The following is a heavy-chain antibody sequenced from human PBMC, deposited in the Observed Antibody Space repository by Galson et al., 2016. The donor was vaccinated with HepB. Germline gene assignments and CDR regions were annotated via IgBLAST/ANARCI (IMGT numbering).Heavy chain of an antibody. D-gene: IGHD5-18*01. J-gene: IGHJ4*02. Sequence: SQRLSCAASGFTFSTYGMHWVRQAPGKGLEWVAVISYDGDTKYHADSVKGRITKSRDNSKNTLYLQMNRLGFEDTAVYYCASDPRQWQRGYNYGFEYWGQGTLVSVSS. CDR3: ASDPRQWQRGYNYGFEY. CDR2: ISYDGDTK. V-gene: IGHV3-30*03. CDR1: GFTFSTYG.